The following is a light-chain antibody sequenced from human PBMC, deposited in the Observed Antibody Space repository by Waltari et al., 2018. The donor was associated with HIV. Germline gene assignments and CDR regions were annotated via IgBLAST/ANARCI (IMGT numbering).Light chain of an antibody. V-gene: IGLV2-11*01. J-gene: IGLJ1*01. Sequence: QSALTQPRSVSGSPGQSVTISCTGTSSDVGAYNYVSWYQQHPGRAPKLMIYDASQRPSRVPDRFSCSKSGNTSSLTISGLQSEDEADYYCCSYASSYTFYVFGTGTKVTVL. CDR1: SSDVGAYNY. CDR2: DAS. CDR3: CSYASSYTFYV.